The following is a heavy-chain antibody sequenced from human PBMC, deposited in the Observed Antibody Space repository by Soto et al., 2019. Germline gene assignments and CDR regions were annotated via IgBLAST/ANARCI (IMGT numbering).Heavy chain of an antibody. D-gene: IGHD3-3*02. V-gene: IGHV4-59*12. CDR3: ARVLGNDAFDI. Sequence: PSETLSLTCTVADGSISSYDWSWIRQPPGKGLEWIGDIYYSGSTNYNPSLKSRVTISVDKSKNQFSLKLSSVTAADTAVYYCARVLGNDAFDIWGQGTMVTVSS. J-gene: IGHJ3*02. CDR1: DGSISSYD. CDR2: IYYSGST.